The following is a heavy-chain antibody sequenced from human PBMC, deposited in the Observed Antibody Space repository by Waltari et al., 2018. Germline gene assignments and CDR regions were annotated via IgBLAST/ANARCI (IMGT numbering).Heavy chain of an antibody. V-gene: IGHV4-59*01. CDR3: ARDRTYSSSSGPNFDY. CDR2: IYYSGST. CDR1: GGSIRSYY. D-gene: IGHD6-6*01. Sequence: QVQLQESGPGLVKPSETLSLTCTVSGGSIRSYYWSWIRQPPGKGLEWIGYIYYSGSTNDTPSLKSRVTISVDTSKNQFALKLSSVTAADTAVYYCARDRTYSSSSGPNFDYWGQGTLVTVSS. J-gene: IGHJ4*02.